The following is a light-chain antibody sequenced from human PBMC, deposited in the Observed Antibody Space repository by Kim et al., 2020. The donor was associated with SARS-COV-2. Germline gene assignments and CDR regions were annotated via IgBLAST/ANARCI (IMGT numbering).Light chain of an antibody. V-gene: IGKV1-33*01. CDR3: QQYDNLPFT. CDR1: QDINNY. J-gene: IGKJ4*01. CDR2: DVS. Sequence: ASVGDRVTITCQASQDINNYLNWYQQKPGKAPNLLIYDVSNLASGVPSRFSGSRSGTDFTLTISSLQPEDFATYYCQQYDNLPFTFGGGTKVDIK.